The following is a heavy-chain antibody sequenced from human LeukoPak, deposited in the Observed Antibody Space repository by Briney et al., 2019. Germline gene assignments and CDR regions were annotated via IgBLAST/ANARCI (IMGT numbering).Heavy chain of an antibody. CDR1: GGTFTGYY. Sequence: PSETLSLTCAVYGGTFTGYYWSWVRQRPGKGLEWIGEINRSGSTKYNPSLTSRVTISVYTSQNNFSLKLRSVTAPATALYYCARPIPSSGGYSDYWGHGTPVTASS. D-gene: IGHD4-23*01. V-gene: IGHV4-34*08. CDR2: INRSGST. J-gene: IGHJ4*03. CDR3: ARPIPSSGGYSDY.